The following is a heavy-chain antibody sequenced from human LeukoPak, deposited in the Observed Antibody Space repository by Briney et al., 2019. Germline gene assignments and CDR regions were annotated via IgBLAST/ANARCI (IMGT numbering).Heavy chain of an antibody. D-gene: IGHD1-26*01. V-gene: IGHV3-30*18. CDR1: GFTFSTYG. CDR2: ISYDGSDK. J-gene: IGHJ4*02. Sequence: AGGSLRLSCAAPGFTFSTYGMTWVRQAPGKGLEWVAIISYDGSDKYYADSVKGRFTISRDNSKNTLYLQMNSLRTEDTAVYYCAKDDGNYWDYWGQGTLVTVSS. CDR3: AKDDGNYWDY.